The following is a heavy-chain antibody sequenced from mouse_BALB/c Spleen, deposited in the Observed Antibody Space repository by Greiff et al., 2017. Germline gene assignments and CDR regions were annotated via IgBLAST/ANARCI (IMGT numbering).Heavy chain of an antibody. V-gene: IGHV1S56*01. CDR3: ATTMIISWFAY. D-gene: IGHD2-4*01. J-gene: IGHJ3*01. Sequence: QVHVKQSGPELVKPGASVRISCKASGYTFTSYYIHWVKQRPGQGLEWIGWIYPGNVNTKYNEKFKGKATLTADKSSSTAYMQLSSLTSEDSAVYFCATTMIISWFAYWGQGTLVTVSA. CDR2: IYPGNVNT. CDR1: GYTFTSYY.